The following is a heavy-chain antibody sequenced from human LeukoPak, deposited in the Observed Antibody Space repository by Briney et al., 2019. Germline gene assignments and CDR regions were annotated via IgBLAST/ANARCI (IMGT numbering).Heavy chain of an antibody. J-gene: IGHJ4*02. CDR3: ARDQVIAVAGIRTAAY. CDR1: GYTFTSYG. Sequence: ASVKVSCKASGYTFTSYGISWVRQAPGQGLEWMGWISAYNGNTNYAQKLQGRVTMTTDTSTSTAYMELRSLRSDDTVVYYCARDQVIAVAGIRTAAYWGQGTLVTVSS. CDR2: ISAYNGNT. V-gene: IGHV1-18*01. D-gene: IGHD6-19*01.